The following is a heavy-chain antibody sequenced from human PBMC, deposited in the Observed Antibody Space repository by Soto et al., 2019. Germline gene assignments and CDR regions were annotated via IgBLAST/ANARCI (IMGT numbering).Heavy chain of an antibody. J-gene: IGHJ4*02. CDR3: ARHPFGGYAFDS. D-gene: IGHD3-16*01. V-gene: IGHV4-39*01. Sequence: SETLSLTCTVSGASINSNVHYWGWVRQSPGKGLEWIASVFYTGSPYHNPSLESRVSISVDTSDNQFSLKVTSVTAADTGIYYCARHPFGGYAFDSWGQGTLVTV. CDR1: GASINSNVHY. CDR2: VFYTGSP.